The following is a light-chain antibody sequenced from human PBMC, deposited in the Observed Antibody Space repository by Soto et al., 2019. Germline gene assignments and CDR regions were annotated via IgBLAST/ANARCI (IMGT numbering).Light chain of an antibody. CDR2: NVS. J-gene: IGLJ2*01. Sequence: QSALTQPASVSGSPGQSVTISCTGTSSDVGGYDYVSLYQQHPDKAPKLLIHNVSSRPSGVSNRFSGSKSGNTASLTISGLQAEDEADYYCSSYTEINTFVVFGGGTKLTVL. CDR3: SSYTEINTFVV. CDR1: SSDVGGYDY. V-gene: IGLV2-14*03.